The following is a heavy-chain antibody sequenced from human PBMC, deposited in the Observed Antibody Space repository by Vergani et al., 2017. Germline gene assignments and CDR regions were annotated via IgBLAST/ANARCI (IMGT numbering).Heavy chain of an antibody. J-gene: IGHJ4*02. D-gene: IGHD3-9*01. V-gene: IGHV3-20*04. Sequence: EVQLVESGGGVVRPGGSLRLSCAASGFTFDDYGMSWVRQAPGKGLEWVSGINWNGGSTGYADSVKGRFTISRDNAKNSMYLQMNSLRAEDTALYYCARVWADYDILTGYLDYWGQGTLVTVSS. CDR3: ARVWADYDILTGYLDY. CDR2: INWNGGST. CDR1: GFTFDDYG.